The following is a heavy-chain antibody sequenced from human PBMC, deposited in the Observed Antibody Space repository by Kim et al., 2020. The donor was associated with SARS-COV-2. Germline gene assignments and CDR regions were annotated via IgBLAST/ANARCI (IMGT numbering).Heavy chain of an antibody. Sequence: PDSLKGRFTIARDNSKNTVYLEMSSLRTEDTAVYCCAKSGGSGWFKGDYWGQGTLVTVSS. J-gene: IGHJ4*02. CDR3: AKSGGSGWFKGDY. D-gene: IGHD6-19*01. V-gene: IGHV3-23*01.